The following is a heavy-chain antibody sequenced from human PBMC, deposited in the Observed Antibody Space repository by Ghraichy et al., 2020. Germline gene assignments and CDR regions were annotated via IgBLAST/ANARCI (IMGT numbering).Heavy chain of an antibody. CDR3: ARPFWSGYSYYMDV. CDR2: MNPNSGNT. CDR1: GYTFTSYD. D-gene: IGHD3-3*01. V-gene: IGHV1-8*01. Sequence: ASVKVSCKASGYTFTSYDINWVRQATGQGLEWMGWMNPNSGNTGYAQKFQGRVTMTWNTSISTAYMELSSLRSEDTAVYYCARPFWSGYSYYMDVWGKGTTVTVSS. J-gene: IGHJ6*03.